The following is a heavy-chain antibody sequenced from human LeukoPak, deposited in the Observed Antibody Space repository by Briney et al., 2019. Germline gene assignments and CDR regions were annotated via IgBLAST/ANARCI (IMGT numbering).Heavy chain of an antibody. CDR1: GGSISSGSYF. CDR2: IYYSGST. CDR3: AREPHDYGAVPGI. D-gene: IGHD4-17*01. Sequence: PSETLSLICTVSGGSISSGSYFWSWIRQPPGKGLEWIGYIYYSGSTNYKPSLKSRVTISVDTSQNQFSLKLSSVTAADTAVYYCAREPHDYGAVPGIWGEGTMVTVSS. V-gene: IGHV4-61*01. J-gene: IGHJ3*02.